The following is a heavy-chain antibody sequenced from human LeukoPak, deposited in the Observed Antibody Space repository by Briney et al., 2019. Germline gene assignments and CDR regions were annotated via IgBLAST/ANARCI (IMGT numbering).Heavy chain of an antibody. J-gene: IGHJ5*02. Sequence: GGSLRLSCAASGFTVSSNYMSWVRQAPGKGLEWVSGIYSGGSTYYADSVKGRFTISRDNSKNTLYLQMNSLRAEDTAVYYCARDFTYYYDSSGLDPWGQRTLVTVSS. V-gene: IGHV3-66*02. CDR3: ARDFTYYYDSSGLDP. CDR2: IYSGGST. CDR1: GFTVSSNY. D-gene: IGHD3-22*01.